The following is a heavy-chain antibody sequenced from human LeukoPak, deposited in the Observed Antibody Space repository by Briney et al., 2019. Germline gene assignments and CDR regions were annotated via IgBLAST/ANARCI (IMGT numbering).Heavy chain of an antibody. CDR2: IIPIFGTA. J-gene: IGHJ5*02. CDR1: GGPFSSYA. Sequence: GASVKVSCKASGGPFSSYAISWVQQAPGQGVEWMGGIIPIFGTANYAQKFQGRVTITADESTSTAYMELSSLRSEDTAVYYCARDPGLVPAATNWFDPWGQGTLVTVSS. V-gene: IGHV1-69*01. CDR3: ARDPGLVPAATNWFDP. D-gene: IGHD2-2*01.